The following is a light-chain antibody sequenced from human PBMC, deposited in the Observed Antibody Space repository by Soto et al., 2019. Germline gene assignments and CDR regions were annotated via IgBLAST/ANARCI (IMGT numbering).Light chain of an antibody. J-gene: IGLJ1*01. CDR1: SGHSSYA. CDR3: QTWGADVPYV. CDR2: VNSDGSH. V-gene: IGLV4-69*01. Sequence: QPVLTQSPSASASLGASVKLTCTLSSGHSSYAIAWHRQQPEKGPRYLMKVNSDGSHTKGDGIPDRFSGSSSGAERYLTISSLQSEDEADYYCQTWGADVPYVFGTGTKLTVL.